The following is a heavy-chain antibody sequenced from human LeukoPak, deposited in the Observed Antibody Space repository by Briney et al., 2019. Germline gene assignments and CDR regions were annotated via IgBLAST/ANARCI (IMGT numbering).Heavy chain of an antibody. CDR3: ARGSEVWGSYRPRSFTFDY. J-gene: IGHJ4*02. V-gene: IGHV4-39*07. D-gene: IGHD3-16*02. CDR2: INHSGST. Sequence: SETLSLTCTVSGGSISSGDYYWSWIRQPPGKRLEWIGEINHSGSTNYNPSLKSRVTIPVDTSKNQFSLKLSSVTAADTAVYYCARGSEVWGSYRPRSFTFDYWAREPWSPSPQ. CDR1: GGSISSGDYY.